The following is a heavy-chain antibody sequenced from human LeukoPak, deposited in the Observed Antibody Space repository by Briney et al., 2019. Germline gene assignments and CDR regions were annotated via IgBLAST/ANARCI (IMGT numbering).Heavy chain of an antibody. CDR3: ATRGLTGDF. J-gene: IGHJ4*02. CDR2: ISPDTGGT. Sequence: ASVKLSCKAFGYSFTDYFMHWVRQAPGQGLEWMGWISPDTGGTNYAQKFQGRVTMTRDTSISTASMELSGLRSDDTAVYYCATRGLTGDFWGQGTLVTVSS. CDR1: GYSFTDYF. D-gene: IGHD1-20*01. V-gene: IGHV1-2*02.